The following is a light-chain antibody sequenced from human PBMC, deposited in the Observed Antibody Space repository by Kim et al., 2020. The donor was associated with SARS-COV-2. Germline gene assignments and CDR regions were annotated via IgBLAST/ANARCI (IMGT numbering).Light chain of an antibody. CDR1: SSNIGTSY. CDR3: ATWDDTLSAWV. CDR2: SND. V-gene: IGLV1-47*02. Sequence: GEGVAPYVSASSSNIGTSYGHRYQQLPGTAPRLLIYSNDRRPSGVPDRFSASRSGTSASLAISGLRSEDEADYYCATWDDTLSAWVLGGGTQLTVL. J-gene: IGLJ3*02.